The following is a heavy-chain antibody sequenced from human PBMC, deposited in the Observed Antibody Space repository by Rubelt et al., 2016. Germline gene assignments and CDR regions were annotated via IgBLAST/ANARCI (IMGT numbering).Heavy chain of an antibody. Sequence: QVQLVQSGAEVKKPGASVKVSCKASGYTFTSYGISWVRQAPGQGLEWMGWIRAYNGNTNYAPKRQGGVTMPTDTSTGTADMEIGSLGSDDAAVYYCARDVIVVVPAAPDAFDIWGQGTMVTVSS. CDR3: ARDVIVVVPAAPDAFDI. J-gene: IGHJ3*02. D-gene: IGHD2-2*01. V-gene: IGHV1-18*01. CDR2: IRAYNGNT. CDR1: GYTFTSYG.